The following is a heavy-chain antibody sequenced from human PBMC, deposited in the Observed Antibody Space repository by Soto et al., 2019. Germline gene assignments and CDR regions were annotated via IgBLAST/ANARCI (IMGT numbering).Heavy chain of an antibody. V-gene: IGHV3-30*18. D-gene: IGHD3-3*01. CDR3: AKDSNVESHFDY. CDR1: GFTFSSYG. Sequence: GGSLRLSCAASGFTFSSYGMHWVRQAPGKGLEWVAVISYDGSNKYYADSVKGRFTISRDNSKNTLYLQMNSLRAEDTAVYYCAKDSNVESHFDYWGQGTLVTVSS. J-gene: IGHJ4*02. CDR2: ISYDGSNK.